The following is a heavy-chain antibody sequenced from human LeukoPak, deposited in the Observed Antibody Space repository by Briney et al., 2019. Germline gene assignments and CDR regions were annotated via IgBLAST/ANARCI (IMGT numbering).Heavy chain of an antibody. Sequence: PGGSLRLSCAASGFTFSSYEMNWARQAPGKGLEWVSYISSSGSTIYYADSVKGRFTISRDNAKNSLYLQMNSLRAEDTAVYYCARDSPGYSSGWYSPAPFDYWGQGTLVTVSS. CDR2: ISSSGSTI. D-gene: IGHD6-19*01. CDR3: ARDSPGYSSGWYSPAPFDY. CDR1: GFTFSSYE. V-gene: IGHV3-48*03. J-gene: IGHJ4*02.